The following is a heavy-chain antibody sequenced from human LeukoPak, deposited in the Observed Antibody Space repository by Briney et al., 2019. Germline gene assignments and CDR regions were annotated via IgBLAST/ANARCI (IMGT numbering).Heavy chain of an antibody. V-gene: IGHV1-18*01. CDR2: ISPYNGNT. CDR3: AGQRGYCSGGSCFSDAFDI. CDR1: GYTFTSYG. J-gene: IGHJ3*02. D-gene: IGHD2-15*01. Sequence: ASVKVSCKASGYTFTSYGISWVRQAPGQGLEWMGWISPYNGNTNYAQKLQGRVTMTTDTSTSTAYMELRSLRSDDTAVYYCAGQRGYCSGGSCFSDAFDIWGQGTMVTVSS.